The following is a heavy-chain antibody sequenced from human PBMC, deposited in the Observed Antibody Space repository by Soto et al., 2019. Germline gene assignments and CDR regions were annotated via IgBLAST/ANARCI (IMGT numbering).Heavy chain of an antibody. Sequence: GSLRLSCAASGFTYTRYSMNWVRQAPGKGLEWVSSISSTTNYIYYGDSMKGRFTISRDNAKNSLYLEMNSLRAEDTAVYYCARESEDLTSNFDYWGQGTLVTVSS. V-gene: IGHV3-21*06. J-gene: IGHJ4*02. CDR1: GFTYTRYS. CDR2: ISSTTNYI. CDR3: ARESEDLTSNFDY.